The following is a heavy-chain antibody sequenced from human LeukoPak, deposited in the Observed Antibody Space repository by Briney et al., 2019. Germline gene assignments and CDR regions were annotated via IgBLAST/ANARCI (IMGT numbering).Heavy chain of an antibody. CDR2: IRYDGGNK. V-gene: IGHV3-30*02. CDR3: AKDSMVVGYSYGYGGNFDY. CDR1: GFTFSSYG. D-gene: IGHD5-18*01. Sequence: GGSLRLSCAASGFTFSSYGMHWVRQAPGKGLEWEAFIRYDGGNKYYADSVKGRFTISRDNSKNTLYLQMNSLRAEDTAVYYCAKDSMVVGYSYGYGGNFDYWGQGTLVTVSS. J-gene: IGHJ4*02.